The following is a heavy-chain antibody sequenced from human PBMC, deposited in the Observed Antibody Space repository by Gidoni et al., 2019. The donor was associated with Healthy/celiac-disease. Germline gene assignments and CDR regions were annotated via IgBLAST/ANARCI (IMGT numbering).Heavy chain of an antibody. Sequence: QVQLQESGPGLVKPSETLSLTCTVSGGSVSSGSYYWSWIRQPPGKGLEWIGYIYYSGSTNYNPSLKSRVTISVDTSKNQFSLKLSSVTAADTAVYYCARDYDILTGYPDWGQGTLVTVSS. CDR2: IYYSGST. CDR3: ARDYDILTGYPD. J-gene: IGHJ4*02. CDR1: GGSVSSGSYY. V-gene: IGHV4-61*01. D-gene: IGHD3-9*01.